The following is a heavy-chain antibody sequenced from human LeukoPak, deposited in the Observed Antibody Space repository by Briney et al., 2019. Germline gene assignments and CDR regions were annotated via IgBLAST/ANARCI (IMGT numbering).Heavy chain of an antibody. J-gene: IGHJ5*02. V-gene: IGHV3-30*18. Sequence: GGSLRLSCAASGFTFSTYGMHWVRQAPGKGLEWVADISYHGTNKYYADFAKGRFTISRDNSRNPLYLQMNSLRAEDTAVYYCAKYSDYGDDADWFDPCGQGKLVTVSA. CDR3: AKYSDYGDDADWFDP. CDR1: GFTFSTYG. CDR2: ISYHGTNK. D-gene: IGHD4-17*01.